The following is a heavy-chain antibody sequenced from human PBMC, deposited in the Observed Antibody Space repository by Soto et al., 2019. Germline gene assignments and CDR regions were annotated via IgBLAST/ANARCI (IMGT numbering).Heavy chain of an antibody. V-gene: IGHV4-38-2*02. D-gene: IGHD4-17*01. CDR2: VYKSGRN. J-gene: IGHJ4*02. CDR1: NYNISSGFY. CDR3: ARVAGWDFGGTFDY. Sequence: PSETLSLTCSVSNYNISSGFYWGWIRQPPGKGLEWIGRVYKSGRNFYNPSFESRVIMSVDTSKNQFSLKINSVTAADTAVYYCARVAGWDFGGTFDYWGRGALVTVSS.